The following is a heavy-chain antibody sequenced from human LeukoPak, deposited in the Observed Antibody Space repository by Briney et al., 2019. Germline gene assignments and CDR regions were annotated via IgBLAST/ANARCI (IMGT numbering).Heavy chain of an antibody. J-gene: IGHJ3*02. CDR1: GFTFSSYE. CDR2: ISSSGSTI. Sequence: QAGGSLRLSCAASGFTFSSYEMNWVRQAPGKGLERVSYISSSGSTIYYADSVKGRFTISRDNAKNSLYLQMNSLRAEDTAVYYCVLGTSRSLVPAAAFDIWGQGTMVTVSS. D-gene: IGHD2-2*01. CDR3: VLGTSRSLVPAAAFDI. V-gene: IGHV3-48*03.